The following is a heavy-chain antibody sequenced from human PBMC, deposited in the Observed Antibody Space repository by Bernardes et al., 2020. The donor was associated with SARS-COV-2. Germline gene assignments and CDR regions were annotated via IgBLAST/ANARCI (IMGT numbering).Heavy chain of an antibody. D-gene: IGHD6-13*01. J-gene: IGHJ6*02. Sequence: TLSLTCTVSGGSISSYYWSWIRQPPGKGLEWIGYIYYSGSTNYNPSLKSRVTISVDTSKNQFSLKPSSVTAADTAVYYCARVGAAAGRYYYYYYGMDVWGQGTTVTVSS. V-gene: IGHV4-59*01. CDR1: GGSISSYY. CDR3: ARVGAAAGRYYYYYYGMDV. CDR2: IYYSGST.